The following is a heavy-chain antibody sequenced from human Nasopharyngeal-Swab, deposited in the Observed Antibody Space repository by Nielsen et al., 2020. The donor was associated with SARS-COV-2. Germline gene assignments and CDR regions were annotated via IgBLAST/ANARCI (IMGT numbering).Heavy chain of an antibody. J-gene: IGHJ5*02. CDR2: TKEDGTVT. V-gene: IGHV3-7*03. CDR1: GFTFSSYW. Sequence: GESLKISCAATGFTFSSYWMSWVRQAPGRGLEWLAHTKEDGTVTHYVDSVRGRFTVSRDNAKNSLFLQMNSLRAEDTAVYFCAREPGGIVAPGRHFDPWGQGTLVTVSS. D-gene: IGHD6-13*01. CDR3: AREPGGIVAPGRHFDP.